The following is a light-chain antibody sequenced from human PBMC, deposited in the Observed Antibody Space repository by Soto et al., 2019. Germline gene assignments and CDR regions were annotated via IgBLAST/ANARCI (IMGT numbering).Light chain of an antibody. CDR2: DAS. Sequence: EIVLTQSPATLSLSPGERATLSCRAIQSVSKYLAWYQQKPGQAPRLLIHDASNRATGIPARFSGSGSGTDFTLTISSLEPEDFGVYYCQQRRNWPQITFGGGTKVEIK. V-gene: IGKV3-11*01. CDR3: QQRRNWPQIT. J-gene: IGKJ4*01. CDR1: QSVSKY.